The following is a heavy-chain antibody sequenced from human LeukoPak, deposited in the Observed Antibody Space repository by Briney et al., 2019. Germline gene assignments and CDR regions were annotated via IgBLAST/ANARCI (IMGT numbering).Heavy chain of an antibody. CDR3: ARGLKSAMVRGGSNWFDP. CDR1: GGSISSSSYY. Sequence: PSETLSLTCTVSGGSISSSSYYWGWLRQPPGKGLEWIGSIYYSGSAYYNPSLKSRVTISVDTSKNQFSLKLSSVTAADTAVYYCARGLKSAMVRGGSNWFDPWGQGTLVTVSS. J-gene: IGHJ5*02. V-gene: IGHV4-39*01. D-gene: IGHD3-10*01. CDR2: IYYSGSA.